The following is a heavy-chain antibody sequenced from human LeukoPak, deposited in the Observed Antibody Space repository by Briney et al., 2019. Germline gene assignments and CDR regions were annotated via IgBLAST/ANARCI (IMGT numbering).Heavy chain of an antibody. J-gene: IGHJ4*02. CDR3: ARAQQLTVHIDY. CDR1: GGSFSGYY. D-gene: IGHD6-13*01. V-gene: IGHV4-34*01. CDR2: INHSGST. Sequence: PSETLSLTCAVYGGSFSGYYWSWIRQPPGKGLEWIGEINHSGSTNYNPSPKSRVTISVDTSKNQFSLKLSSVTAADTAVYYCARAQQLTVHIDYWGQGTLVTVSS.